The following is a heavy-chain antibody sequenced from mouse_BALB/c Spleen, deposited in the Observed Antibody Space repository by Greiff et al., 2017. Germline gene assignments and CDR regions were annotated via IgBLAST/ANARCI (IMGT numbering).Heavy chain of an antibody. CDR2: INPYNGAT. Sequence: VQLQQSGPELVKPGASVKISCKASGYSFTGYYMHWVKQSHVKSLEWIGRINPYNGATSYNQNFKDKASLTVDKSSSTAYMELHSLTSEDSAVYYCARGGGDGYDDWFAYWGQGTLVTVSA. CDR1: GYSFTGYY. V-gene: IGHV1-31*01. CDR3: ARGGGDGYDDWFAY. D-gene: IGHD2-2*01. J-gene: IGHJ3*01.